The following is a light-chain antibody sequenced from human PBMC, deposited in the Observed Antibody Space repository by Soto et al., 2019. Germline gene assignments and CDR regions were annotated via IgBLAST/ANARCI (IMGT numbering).Light chain of an antibody. CDR2: EVS. J-gene: IGLJ2*01. V-gene: IGLV2-8*01. Sequence: QSALTQPPSASGSPGQSVTISCTGTSSDVGSYRFVSWYQQHPGKAPKLLIYEVSKRPSGVPDRFSASTSGNTASLTVSGLQADDEADYYCTSHAGSTNLIFGGGTKLTVL. CDR3: TSHAGSTNLI. CDR1: SSDVGSYRF.